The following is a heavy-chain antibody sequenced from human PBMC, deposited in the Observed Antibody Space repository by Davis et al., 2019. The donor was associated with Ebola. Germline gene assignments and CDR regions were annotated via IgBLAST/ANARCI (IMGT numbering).Heavy chain of an antibody. CDR3: ARDQGYCSSTSCFYYYYGMDV. CDR2: ISAYNGNT. J-gene: IGHJ6*02. CDR1: GYTFTSYG. Sequence: ASVKVSCKASGYTFTSYGISWVRQAPGQGLEWMGWISAYNGNTNYAQKLQGRVTMTTDTSTSTAYMELRSLRSDDTAVYYCARDQGYCSSTSCFYYYYGMDVWGQGTTVTVSS. D-gene: IGHD2-2*01. V-gene: IGHV1-18*01.